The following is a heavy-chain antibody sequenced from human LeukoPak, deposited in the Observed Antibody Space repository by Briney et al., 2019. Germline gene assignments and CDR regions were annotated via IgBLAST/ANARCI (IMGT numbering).Heavy chain of an antibody. CDR1: GGSFSGYY. D-gene: IGHD5-18*01. V-gene: IGHV4-34*01. CDR2: INHSGST. Sequence: ETLSLTCAVYGGSFSGYYWSWIRQPPGKGLEWIGEINHSGSTNYNPSLKSRVTISVDTSKNQFSLKLSSVTAADTAVYYCAREGYSYLYDYWGQGTLVTVSS. J-gene: IGHJ4*02. CDR3: AREGYSYLYDY.